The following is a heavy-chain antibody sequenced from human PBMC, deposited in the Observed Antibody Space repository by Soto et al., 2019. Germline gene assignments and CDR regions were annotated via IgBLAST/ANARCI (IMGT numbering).Heavy chain of an antibody. V-gene: IGHV1-3*01. D-gene: IGHD3-22*01. CDR1: GYTFTSYA. Sequence: ASVKVSCKASGYTFTSYAMHWVRRAPGQRHEWMGWINAGNGNTKYSQKFQGRVTITRDTSASTAYMELSSLRSEDTAVYYCARAFYYDSSGYYLSGAFDIWGQGTMVTVSS. J-gene: IGHJ3*02. CDR2: INAGNGNT. CDR3: ARAFYYDSSGYYLSGAFDI.